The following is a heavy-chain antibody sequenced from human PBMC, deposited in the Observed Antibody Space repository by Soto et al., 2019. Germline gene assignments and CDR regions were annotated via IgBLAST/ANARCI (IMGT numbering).Heavy chain of an antibody. CDR3: ARAYYYDSSGYYGY. V-gene: IGHV1-18*01. CDR2: ISAYNGNT. J-gene: IGHJ4*02. D-gene: IGHD3-22*01. CDR1: GYTFTSYG. Sequence: ASVKVSCKASGYTFTSYGISWVRQAPGQGLEWMGWISAYNGNTNYAQKLQGRVTMTTDTSTSTAYMELRSLRSDDTAVYYCARAYYYDSSGYYGYWGQGTQVTVSS.